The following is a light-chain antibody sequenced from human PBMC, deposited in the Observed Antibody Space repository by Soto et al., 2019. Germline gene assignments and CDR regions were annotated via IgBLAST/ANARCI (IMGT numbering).Light chain of an antibody. J-gene: IGLJ2*01. CDR1: SSDVGDYNY. CDR2: EVS. V-gene: IGLV2-14*01. CDR3: NSYTSSTTVV. Sequence: QSVLTQPASVSGFPGQSITISCTGTSSDVGDYNYVSWYQQHPGKAPKLMIYEVSNRPSGVSDRFSGSKSGNTASLTISGLQAEDEADYYCNSYTSSTTVVFGGGTKVTVL.